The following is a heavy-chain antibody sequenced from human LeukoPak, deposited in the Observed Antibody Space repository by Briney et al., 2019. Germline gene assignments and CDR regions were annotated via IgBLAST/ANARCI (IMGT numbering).Heavy chain of an antibody. CDR3: ARRLSYEGLDS. D-gene: IGHD3-3*01. CDR1: GFSLATTEVA. Sequence: KESGPTLVKPTQALTLTCTFSGFSLATTEVAVARIRQPPGKALEWLALIHWSDVKRYSSSLQSRLPITKDTSRNQVVLTLTNVDPEDTATYYCARRLSYEGLDSWGQGILVTVSS. CDR2: IHWSDVK. J-gene: IGHJ4*02. V-gene: IGHV2-5*01.